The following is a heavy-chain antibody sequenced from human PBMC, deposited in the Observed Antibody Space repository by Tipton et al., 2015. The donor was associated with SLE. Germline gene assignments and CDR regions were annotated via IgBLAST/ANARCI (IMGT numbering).Heavy chain of an antibody. V-gene: IGHV4-59*01. CDR1: GGSMNDYY. CDR3: ARSMLTTKRVFDY. Sequence: LRLSCTVSGGSMNDYYWGWIRQPPGKGLEWIGYIYYTGRSNHNPSLKGRVTMSVDTSKNQFSLSVNSVTAADTAVYYCARSMLTTKRVFDYWGQGTLVTVSS. D-gene: IGHD3-16*01. J-gene: IGHJ4*02. CDR2: IYYTGRS.